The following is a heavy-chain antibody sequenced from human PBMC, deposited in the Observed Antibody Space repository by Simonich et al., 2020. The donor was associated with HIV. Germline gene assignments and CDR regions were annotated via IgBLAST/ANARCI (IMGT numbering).Heavy chain of an antibody. CDR3: ARGLHINSWYWYFDL. V-gene: IGHV3-33*08. CDR1: GFTFSSYG. J-gene: IGHJ2*01. Sequence: QVQLVESGGGVVQPGRSLRLSCAASGFTFSSYGMHWVRQAPRKGVGWVAVIWYEGSNKYYTESVKGLFTISRDNSKNTLYLQMNSLRAEDTAVYYCARGLHINSWYWYFDLWGRGTLVTVSS. D-gene: IGHD6-13*01. CDR2: IWYEGSNK.